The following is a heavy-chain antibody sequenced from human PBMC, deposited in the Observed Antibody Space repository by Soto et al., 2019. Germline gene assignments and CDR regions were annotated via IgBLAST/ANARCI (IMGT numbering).Heavy chain of an antibody. CDR1: GFSLTTSGVG. CDR3: ARLTMRQTVGSDL. J-gene: IGHJ4*02. D-gene: IGHD1-26*01. CDR2: LYWDDDR. V-gene: IGHV2-5*02. Sequence: QITLRESGPTLVRPTQTLTLTCTFSGFSLTTSGVGVSWIRQSPGKALEWLAVLYWDDDRRFSPSLKTRLTVTRDSSKSQVVLKMTNMDPVDTATYFCARLTMRQTVGSDLWGQGTPVIVSS.